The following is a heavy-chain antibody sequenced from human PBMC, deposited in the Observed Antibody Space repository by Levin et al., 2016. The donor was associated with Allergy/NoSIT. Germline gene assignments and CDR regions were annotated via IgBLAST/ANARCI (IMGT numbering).Heavy chain of an antibody. CDR1: GFTFTNYA. Sequence: GESLKISCVTSGFTFTNYAIHWVRQAPGKGLEWVSSISGSGVASYADSVMGRFTISRDNSISTVYLQMTNLRVEDSARYHCLSWRNPFDPWGQGTLVNVSS. CDR3: LSWRNPFDP. D-gene: IGHD1-14*01. J-gene: IGHJ5*02. CDR2: ISGSGVA. V-gene: IGHV3-23*01.